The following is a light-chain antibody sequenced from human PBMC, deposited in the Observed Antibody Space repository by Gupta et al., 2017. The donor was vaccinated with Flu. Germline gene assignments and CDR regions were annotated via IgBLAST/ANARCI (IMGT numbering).Light chain of an antibody. V-gene: IGKV1-5*03. CDR2: KAS. Sequence: DFQLTQSPSRLSASVGDRVTITCRASQSVGTWLAWYQQQPGKAPRLLIHKASTLESGVPSRFSGSGSGTEFTLTISGLQPDDFATYHCQQYNHFPRSFGQGTTVEIK. CDR3: QQYNHFPRS. CDR1: QSVGTW. J-gene: IGKJ1*01.